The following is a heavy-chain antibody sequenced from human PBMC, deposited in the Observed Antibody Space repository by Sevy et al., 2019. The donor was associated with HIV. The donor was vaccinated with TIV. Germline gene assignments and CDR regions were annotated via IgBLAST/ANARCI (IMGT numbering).Heavy chain of an antibody. D-gene: IGHD3-3*01. Sequence: ASVKVSCKASGYTFTSYGISWVRQAPGQGLEWMGWISAYNGNTNYAKKLQGRATMTTDTSTSTAYMELRSLRSDDTAVYYCARGGITIFGVVLYYYGMDVWGQGTTVTVSS. V-gene: IGHV1-18*01. CDR1: GYTFTSYG. CDR2: ISAYNGNT. CDR3: ARGGITIFGVVLYYYGMDV. J-gene: IGHJ6*02.